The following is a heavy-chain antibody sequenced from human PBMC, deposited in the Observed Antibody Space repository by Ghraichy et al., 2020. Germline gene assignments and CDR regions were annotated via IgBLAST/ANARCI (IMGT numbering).Heavy chain of an antibody. CDR3: ASPKDRMGSFYKS. CDR2: IFYTGST. V-gene: IGHV4-39*01. CDR1: GASIGSRGYY. Sequence: SETLSLTCNVSGASIGSRGYYWGWIRQPPGKALEWIGSIFYTGSTYYNPSLTSRLTLSVDTSRNQFSFKLTSVTAADTAVYYCASPKDRMGSFYKSWGPGTLVTVSS. D-gene: IGHD2/OR15-2a*01. J-gene: IGHJ1*01.